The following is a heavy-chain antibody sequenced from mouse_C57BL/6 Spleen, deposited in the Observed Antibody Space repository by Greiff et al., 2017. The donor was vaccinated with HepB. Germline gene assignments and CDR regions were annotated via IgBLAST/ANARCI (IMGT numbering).Heavy chain of an antibody. Sequence: VQLQQSGAELVRPGASVKLSCTASGFNIKDDYMHWVKQRPEQGLEWIGWIDPENGDTEYASKFQGKATITADTSSNTAYLQLSSLTSEDTAVYYCTTYGSSSYAMEYWGQGTSVTVSS. V-gene: IGHV14-4*01. CDR2: IDPENGDT. CDR1: GFNIKDDY. J-gene: IGHJ4*01. CDR3: TTYGSSSYAMEY. D-gene: IGHD1-1*01.